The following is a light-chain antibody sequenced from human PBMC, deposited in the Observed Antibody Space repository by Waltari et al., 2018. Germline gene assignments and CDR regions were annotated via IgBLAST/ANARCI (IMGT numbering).Light chain of an antibody. CDR3: QQYYSRRT. CDR1: QSVFYNSTDKNY. V-gene: IGKV4-1*01. Sequence: DIVMTQSPAFLAVSLGERATLNCKSSQSVFYNSTDKNYLAWYQQKPGQPPKLIIYWASTRPSGLPGRFSGSGSGTDFTLTINSLQAEDVAVYYCQQYYSRRTFGRGTRVEIK. J-gene: IGKJ1*01. CDR2: WAS.